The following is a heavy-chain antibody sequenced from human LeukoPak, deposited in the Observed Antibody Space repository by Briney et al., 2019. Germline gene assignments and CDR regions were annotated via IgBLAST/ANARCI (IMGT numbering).Heavy chain of an antibody. D-gene: IGHD3-10*01. CDR2: VYYNGNT. Sequence: SETLSLTCTISGDSFNSNYWTWLRQPPGGGLEWIGYVYYNGNTDYHPSLKSRVTISVDTSKNQFSLKLSSVTAADTAVYYCARLSPGKATMVRGVSPSFDYWGQGTLVTVSS. J-gene: IGHJ4*02. CDR3: ARLSPGKATMVRGVSPSFDY. CDR1: GDSFNSNY. V-gene: IGHV4-59*08.